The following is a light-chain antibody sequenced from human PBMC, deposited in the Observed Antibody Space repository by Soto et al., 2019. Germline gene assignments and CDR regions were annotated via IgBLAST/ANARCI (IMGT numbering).Light chain of an antibody. J-gene: IGLJ1*01. V-gene: IGLV2-14*03. Sequence: QSALTQPASVSGSPGQSITISCTGTSSDVGAYNYVSWYQQHPGKVPKLMIYDVSSRPSGVSDRFSGSKSGNTASLTISGLQAGDEAEYYCSSYTTSLTDVFGTGTKLTVL. CDR1: SSDVGAYNY. CDR2: DVS. CDR3: SSYTTSLTDV.